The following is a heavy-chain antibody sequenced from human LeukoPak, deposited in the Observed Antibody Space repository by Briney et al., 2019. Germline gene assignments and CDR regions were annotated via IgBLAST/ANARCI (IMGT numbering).Heavy chain of an antibody. CDR1: GFTFGDYA. J-gene: IGHJ5*02. D-gene: IGHD6-6*01. V-gene: IGHV3-49*04. Sequence: GRSLRLSCTASGFTFGDYAMSWVRQAQGKGLEWVGFIRSKAYGGTTEYAASVKGRFTISRDDSKSIAYLQMNSLKTEDTAVYYCTRDRPPIAARPSWFDPWGQGTLVTVSS. CDR2: IRSKAYGGTT. CDR3: TRDRPPIAARPSWFDP.